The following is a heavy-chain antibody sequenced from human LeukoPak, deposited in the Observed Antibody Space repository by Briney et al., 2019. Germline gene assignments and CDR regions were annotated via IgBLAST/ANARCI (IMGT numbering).Heavy chain of an antibody. CDR2: ISSSGSTI. V-gene: IGHV3-11*01. Sequence: GGSLRLSCAASGFTFSDYYMSWIRQAPGKGLERVSYISSSGSTIHYADSVKGRFTISRDNAKNSLYLQMNSLRAEDTAVYYCARVGSGWDDAFDIWGQGTMVTVSS. J-gene: IGHJ3*02. CDR1: GFTFSDYY. CDR3: ARVGSGWDDAFDI. D-gene: IGHD6-19*01.